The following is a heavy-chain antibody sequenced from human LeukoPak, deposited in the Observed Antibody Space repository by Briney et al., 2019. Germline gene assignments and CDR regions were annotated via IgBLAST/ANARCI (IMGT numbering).Heavy chain of an antibody. CDR1: GFTFSTYG. Sequence: GGSLRLSCAVSGFTFSTYGMAWVRQAPGKGLEWVSDIRSSGSIIYYADSVKGRFTISRDNSKNTLYLQMNNLRAEDTAVYYCARYYDESGYYGRHDYWGQGTLVTVSS. CDR3: ARYYDESGYYGRHDY. CDR2: IRSSGSII. V-gene: IGHV3-23*01. D-gene: IGHD3-22*01. J-gene: IGHJ4*02.